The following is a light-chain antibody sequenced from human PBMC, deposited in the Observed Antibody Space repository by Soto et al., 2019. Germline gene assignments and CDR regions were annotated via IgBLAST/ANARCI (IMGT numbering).Light chain of an antibody. J-gene: IGKJ4*01. CDR2: EAS. CDR1: QDINSY. V-gene: IGKV1-9*01. Sequence: IQLTQSPSSLSASIRDRVTITCRASQDINSYLAWYQQKPGKAPNLLIYEASILQRGVPSRFSGSISGTDFTLTISSLQAEDFATYYCQQTRSYQSTFGGGTKVDIK. CDR3: QQTRSYQST.